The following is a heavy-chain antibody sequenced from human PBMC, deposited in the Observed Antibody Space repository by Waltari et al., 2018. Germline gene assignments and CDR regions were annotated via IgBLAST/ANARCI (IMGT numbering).Heavy chain of an antibody. V-gene: IGHV3-23*01. J-gene: IGHJ6*02. CDR2: ISGSGGST. CDR3: AKGGYYYYGMDV. CDR1: GFTFSSYA. Sequence: EVQLLESGGGLVQPGGSLRLSCAASGFTFSSYAMSWVRQAPGKGLDWVSAISGSGGSTDYADSVKGRFTISRDNSKNTLYLQMNSLRAEDTAVYYCAKGGYYYYGMDVWGQGTTVTVSS.